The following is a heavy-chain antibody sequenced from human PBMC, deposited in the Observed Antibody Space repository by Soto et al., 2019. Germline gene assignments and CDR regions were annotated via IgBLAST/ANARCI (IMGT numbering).Heavy chain of an antibody. CDR1: GGTFSSYT. CDR3: ARDRIAAAGVFDY. Sequence: SVKVSCKASGGTFSSYTISWVRQAPGQGLEWMGRIIPILGIANYAQKFQGRVTITADKSTSTAYMELSSLRSEDTAVYYCARDRIAAAGVFDYWGQGTLVTVSS. J-gene: IGHJ4*02. CDR2: IIPILGIA. D-gene: IGHD6-13*01. V-gene: IGHV1-69*04.